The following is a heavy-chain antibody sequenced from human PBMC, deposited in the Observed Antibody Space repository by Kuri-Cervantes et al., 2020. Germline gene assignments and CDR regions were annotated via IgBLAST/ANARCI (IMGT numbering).Heavy chain of an antibody. CDR3: ASMTGLEIGFDY. D-gene: IGHD1-1*01. CDR1: GGTFSSYA. J-gene: IGHJ4*02. Sequence: SVKVSCKASGGTFSSYAISWVRQAPGQGLEWMGGIIPIFGTANYAQKFQGRVTMTEDTSTDTAYMELSSLRSEDTAVYYCASMTGLEIGFDYWGQGTLVTVSS. V-gene: IGHV1-69*06. CDR2: IIPIFGTA.